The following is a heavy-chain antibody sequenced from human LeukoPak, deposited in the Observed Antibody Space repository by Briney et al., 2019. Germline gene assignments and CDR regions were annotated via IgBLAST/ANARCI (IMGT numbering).Heavy chain of an antibody. V-gene: IGHV1-24*01. CDR2: FDPEDGET. D-gene: IGHD5-18*01. Sequence: ASVNVSFKFSGYTLTELSMHWVRQAPGKGLEWMGGFDPEDGETIYAQKFQGRVTMTEDTSTDTAYMELSSLRSEDTAVYYCATSVDTAMVDFDYWGQGTLVTVSS. CDR3: ATSVDTAMVDFDY. J-gene: IGHJ4*02. CDR1: GYTLTELS.